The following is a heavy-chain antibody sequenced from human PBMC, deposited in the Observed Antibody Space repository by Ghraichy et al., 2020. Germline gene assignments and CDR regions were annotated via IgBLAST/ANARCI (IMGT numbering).Heavy chain of an antibody. CDR1: GFTFSSYA. V-gene: IGHV3-23*01. Sequence: GGSLRLSCAASGFTFSSYAMSWVRQAPGKGLEWVSAISGSGGSTYYADSVKGRFTISRDNSKNTLYLQMNSLRAEDTAVYYCAKERGAPRWNRVNWFDPWGQGTLVTVSS. J-gene: IGHJ5*02. CDR3: AKERGAPRWNRVNWFDP. CDR2: ISGSGGST. D-gene: IGHD1-1*01.